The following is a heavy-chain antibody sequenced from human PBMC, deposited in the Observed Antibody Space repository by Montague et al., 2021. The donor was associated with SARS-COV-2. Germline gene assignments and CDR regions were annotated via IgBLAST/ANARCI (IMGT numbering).Heavy chain of an antibody. D-gene: IGHD3-10*01. V-gene: IGHV4-59*08. J-gene: IGHJ5*02. CDR3: ARFFRVGTSSAFDH. CDR2: VRDSGTT. Sequence: SETLSLTCGVSGASIMGYHWSWVRKPPGRGLEWIGDVRDSGTTNYNPSLNNRITTSIGTSKAQFSLILTSVDAADTAVYYCARFFRVGTSSAFDHWGQGILVTVSS. CDR1: GASIMGYH.